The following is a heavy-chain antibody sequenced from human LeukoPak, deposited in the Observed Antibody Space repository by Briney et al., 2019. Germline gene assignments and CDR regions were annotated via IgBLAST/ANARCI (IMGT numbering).Heavy chain of an antibody. CDR3: ARGIDRDDAFDI. Sequence: ASVKVSCKVSGYTLTELSMHWVRQAPGKGLEWMGGFDPGDGETIYAQKFQGRVTMTEDTSADIAYMELSSLRSEDTAVYYCARGIDRDDAFDIWGQGTMVTVSS. D-gene: IGHD2-15*01. CDR2: FDPGDGET. J-gene: IGHJ3*02. V-gene: IGHV1-24*01. CDR1: GYTLTELS.